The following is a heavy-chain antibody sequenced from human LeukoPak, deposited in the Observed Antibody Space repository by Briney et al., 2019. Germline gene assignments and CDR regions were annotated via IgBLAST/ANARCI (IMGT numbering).Heavy chain of an antibody. V-gene: IGHV4-4*07. Sequence: SETLSLTCTVSGGSLSSYYWSWIRQPAGKGLEWIGRIYTSGSTNYNPSLKSRVTMSVDTSKNQFSLKLSSVTAADTAVYYCARDPPSYDLGDRWSFDIWGQGTMVTVSS. CDR3: ARDPPSYDLGDRWSFDI. D-gene: IGHD3-16*01. J-gene: IGHJ3*02. CDR2: IYTSGST. CDR1: GGSLSSYY.